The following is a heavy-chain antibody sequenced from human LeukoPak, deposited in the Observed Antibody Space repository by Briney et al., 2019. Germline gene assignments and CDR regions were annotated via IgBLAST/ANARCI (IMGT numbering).Heavy chain of an antibody. CDR1: GFTFSSYS. D-gene: IGHD6-13*01. CDR3: ARDLTLGAFDI. CDR2: ISSSSSTI. J-gene: IGHJ3*02. Sequence: GGSLRLSCAASGFTFSSYSMNWVRQAPGKGLEWVSYISSSSSTIYYADSVKGRFTISRDNAKNSLYLQMNSLRAEDTAVYYCARDLTLGAFDIWGQGTVVTVSS. V-gene: IGHV3-48*01.